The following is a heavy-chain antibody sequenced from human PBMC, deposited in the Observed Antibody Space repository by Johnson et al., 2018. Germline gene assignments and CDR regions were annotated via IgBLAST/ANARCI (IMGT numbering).Heavy chain of an antibody. CDR2: IGAAGDT. Sequence: VQLVQSGGGLEQPGGSLRLSCAASGFSFSSFDMHWVRQDKGKGLEWVSAIGAAGDTYYADSVKGRFTISRENAKHSLYLQMNNLRAEDTAVYYCARDKEGSMDVWGQGTTVTVSS. V-gene: IGHV3-13*01. J-gene: IGHJ6*02. CDR3: ARDKEGSMDV. CDR1: GFSFSSFD.